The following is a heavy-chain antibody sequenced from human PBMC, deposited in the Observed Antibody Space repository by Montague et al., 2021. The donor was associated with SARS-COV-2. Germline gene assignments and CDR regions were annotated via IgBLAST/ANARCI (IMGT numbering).Heavy chain of an antibody. CDR3: AKLLWFRGGFDY. J-gene: IGHJ4*02. CDR2: ISHSGGA. Sequence: SETLSLTCAVYGGSSSGDNWSWIRQPPGKGLEWIGEISHSGGANYNPSLKSRVTISVDTSKNQFSLKLSSVTAADTAVYYCAKLLWFRGGFDYWDQGTLVTVSS. CDR1: GGSSSGDN. V-gene: IGHV4-34*01. D-gene: IGHD3-10*01.